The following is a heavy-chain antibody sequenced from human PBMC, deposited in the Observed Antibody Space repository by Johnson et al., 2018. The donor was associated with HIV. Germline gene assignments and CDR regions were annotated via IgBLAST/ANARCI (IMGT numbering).Heavy chain of an antibody. CDR3: AKDPVQGVGLDI. Sequence: VQLVESGGGVVQPGGSLRLSCAASGFTFSTYGMYWVRQAPGKGLAWVAFIRYDGSYKYYGDSVKGRFTISRDNSKNTLYMQMNSLRAEDTAVYYCAKDPVQGVGLDIWGQGTMVTVSS. CDR2: IRYDGSYK. CDR1: GFTFSTYG. J-gene: IGHJ3*02. D-gene: IGHD2-8*02. V-gene: IGHV3-30*02.